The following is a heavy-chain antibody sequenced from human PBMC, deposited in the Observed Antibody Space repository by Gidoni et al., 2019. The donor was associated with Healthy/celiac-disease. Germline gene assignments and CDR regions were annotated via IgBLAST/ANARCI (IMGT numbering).Heavy chain of an antibody. J-gene: IGHJ5*02. Sequence: QVQLVPSGAEVKKPGSSVKFSCKASGGTFSSYAISWVRQASGQGLGWMGGIIPIFGTANYAQKFPGRVTITADESTSTAYMELSSLRSEDTAVYYCARVGDRNWFDPWGQGTLVTVSS. CDR3: ARVGDRNWFDP. V-gene: IGHV1-69*01. CDR2: IIPIFGTA. CDR1: GGTFSSYA. D-gene: IGHD3-10*01.